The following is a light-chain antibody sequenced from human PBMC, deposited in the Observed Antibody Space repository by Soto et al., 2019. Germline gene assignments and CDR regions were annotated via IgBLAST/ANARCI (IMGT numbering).Light chain of an antibody. CDR3: QQSYSMQYA. CDR1: QSISSW. CDR2: AAS. J-gene: IGKJ2*01. Sequence: DIQMTQCPSTLSASVGDRVTITWGASQSISSWLAWYQQKPGKAPKLLIYAASTLQTGVPSRFTGSGSGTDFTLTIISLQPEDYATYFCQQSYSMQYAFGPGTKV. V-gene: IGKV1-39*01.